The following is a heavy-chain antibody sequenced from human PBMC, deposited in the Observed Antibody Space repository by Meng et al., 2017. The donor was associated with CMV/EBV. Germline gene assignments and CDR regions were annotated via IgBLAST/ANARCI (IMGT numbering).Heavy chain of an antibody. V-gene: IGHV3-48*04. J-gene: IGHJ4*02. Sequence: GESLKISCAASGFTFSSYSINWARQAPGKGLEWVSYISSSSSTIYYADSVKGRFTISRDNAKNSLYLQMNSLRAEDTAVYYCARDSRITGNQRLVDYWGQGTLVTVSS. CDR1: GFTFSSYS. CDR2: ISSSSSTI. CDR3: ARDSRITGNQRLVDY. D-gene: IGHD1-20*01.